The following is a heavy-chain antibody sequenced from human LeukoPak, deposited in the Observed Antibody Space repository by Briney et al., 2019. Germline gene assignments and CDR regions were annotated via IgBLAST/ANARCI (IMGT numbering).Heavy chain of an antibody. V-gene: IGHV3-21*01. D-gene: IGHD2-15*01. CDR3: ERAEVVVVAATLNYYYYGMDV. CDR1: GFTFSSYS. Sequence: GGSLRLSCAASGFTFSSYSMNWVRQAPGKGLEWVSSISSSSSYIYYADSVKGRFTISRDNAKNSLYLQMNSLRAEDTAVYYCERAEVVVVAATLNYYYYGMDVWGQGTTVTVSS. J-gene: IGHJ6*02. CDR2: ISSSSSYI.